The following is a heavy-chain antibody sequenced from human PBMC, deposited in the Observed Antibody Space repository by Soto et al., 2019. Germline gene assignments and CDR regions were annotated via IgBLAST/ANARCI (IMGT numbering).Heavy chain of an antibody. J-gene: IGHJ5*02. CDR1: GFSFTGYY. D-gene: IGHD6-6*01. Sequence: ASGKVSCKASGFSFTGYYIHWLRQAPGQGLEWMGWINAHSGGTEYAQKFQGRVTLTRDTSIATAYLTLTSLTSDDTALYYCAKDLTRQLAYWLDPWGQGTQVTVPS. V-gene: IGHV1-2*02. CDR3: AKDLTRQLAYWLDP. CDR2: INAHSGGT.